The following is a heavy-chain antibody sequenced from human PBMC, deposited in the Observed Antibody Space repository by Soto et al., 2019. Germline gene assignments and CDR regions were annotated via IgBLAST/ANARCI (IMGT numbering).Heavy chain of an antibody. J-gene: IGHJ6*02. CDR2: IMPIFGTA. CDR3: ASSVAKYYYYGMDV. Sequence: QVQLVQSGAEVKKPGSSVKVSCKGSGGTFSSYAISWVRQAPGQGLEWMGGIMPIFGTANYAQKFQGRVTITADESTSTAYMELSSLRSEDTAVYYCASSVAKYYYYGMDVWGQGTTVTVSS. CDR1: GGTFSSYA. D-gene: IGHD5-12*01. V-gene: IGHV1-69*12.